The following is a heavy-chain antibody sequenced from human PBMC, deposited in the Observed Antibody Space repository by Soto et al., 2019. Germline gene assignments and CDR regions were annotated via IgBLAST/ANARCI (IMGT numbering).Heavy chain of an antibody. Sequence: GGSLRLSCAASGFTFSDDAMSWVRQAPGKGLEWVSVITGTGGSTFYAGSVKGRFTISRDNSKNTLYLQMHSLRAEDTAVYYCARSVTWTFDYWGQGVLVTVSS. CDR1: GFTFSDDA. CDR2: ITGTGGST. V-gene: IGHV3-23*01. D-gene: IGHD3-3*01. CDR3: ARSVTWTFDY. J-gene: IGHJ4*02.